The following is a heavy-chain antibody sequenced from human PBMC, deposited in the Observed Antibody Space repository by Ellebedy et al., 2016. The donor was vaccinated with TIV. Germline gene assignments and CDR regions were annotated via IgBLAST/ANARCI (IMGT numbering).Heavy chain of an antibody. CDR2: IIPIFGTA. D-gene: IGHD6-19*01. V-gene: IGHV1-69*06. J-gene: IGHJ6*02. CDR1: GGTFSSYA. Sequence: SVKVSCXASGGTFSSYAISWVRQAPGQGLEWMGGIIPIFGTANYAQKFQGRVTITADKSTSTAYMELSSLRSDDTAVYYCARPKPAVAGKDGGFYYYYGMDVWGQGTTVTVSS. CDR3: ARPKPAVAGKDGGFYYYYGMDV.